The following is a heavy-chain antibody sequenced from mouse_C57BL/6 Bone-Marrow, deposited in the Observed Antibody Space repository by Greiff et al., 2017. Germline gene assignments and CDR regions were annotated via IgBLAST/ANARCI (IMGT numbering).Heavy chain of an antibody. J-gene: IGHJ3*01. CDR3: ASSTVPPAWFAY. Sequence: VKLMESGPGLVAPSQSLSITCTVSGFSLTSYGVSWVRQPPGKGLEWLGVIWGDGSTNYHSALISRLSISKDNYKSQVFLKLNSLHTDDTATYYCASSTVPPAWFAYWGQGTLVTVSA. CDR2: IWGDGST. D-gene: IGHD1-1*01. CDR1: GFSLTSYG. V-gene: IGHV2-3*01.